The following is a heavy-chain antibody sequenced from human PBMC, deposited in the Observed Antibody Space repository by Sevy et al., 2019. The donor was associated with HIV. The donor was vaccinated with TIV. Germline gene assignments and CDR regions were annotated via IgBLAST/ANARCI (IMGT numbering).Heavy chain of an antibody. D-gene: IGHD5-18*01. Sequence: SETLSLTCTVSGGSISSSSYYWGWIRQPPGKGLEWIGSIYYSGSTCYNPSLKSRVTISVDTSKNQFSLKLSSVTAADTAVYYCAVPVVDTAMANFDYWGQGTLVTVSS. CDR1: GGSISSSSYY. V-gene: IGHV4-39*01. CDR3: AVPVVDTAMANFDY. CDR2: IYYSGST. J-gene: IGHJ4*02.